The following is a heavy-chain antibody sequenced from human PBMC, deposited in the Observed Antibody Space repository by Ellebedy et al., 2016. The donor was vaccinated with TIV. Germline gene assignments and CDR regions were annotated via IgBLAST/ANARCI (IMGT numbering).Heavy chain of an antibody. V-gene: IGHV1-2*02. CDR1: GYTFTGYY. CDR2: LRPSSGAT. D-gene: IGHD3-16*01. CDR3: ATLPYISRSSAY. J-gene: IGHJ4*02. Sequence: ASVKVSCKASGYTFTGYYIHWVRQAPGQVPEWMGWLRPSSGATKYAQKFQGRVTMTSDTSTTAAYMELNSLRYDDTAVYYCATLPYISRSSAYWGQGTLVTISS.